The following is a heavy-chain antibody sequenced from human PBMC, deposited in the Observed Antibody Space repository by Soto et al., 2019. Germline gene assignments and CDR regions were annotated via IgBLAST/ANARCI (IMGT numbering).Heavy chain of an antibody. V-gene: IGHV4-39*07. CDR3: ARGSYSGYDFAFEI. D-gene: IGHD5-12*01. CDR1: GYSVSSSDYY. J-gene: IGHJ3*02. Sequence: SETLSLTCSVSGYSVSSSDYYWAWIRQPPGKGLEWIGSMLYSGLTYYNPSLKSRVTISVDRSKNQFSLKLTSVTAADTAVYYCARGSYSGYDFAFEIWGQGTMVTVSS. CDR2: MLYSGLT.